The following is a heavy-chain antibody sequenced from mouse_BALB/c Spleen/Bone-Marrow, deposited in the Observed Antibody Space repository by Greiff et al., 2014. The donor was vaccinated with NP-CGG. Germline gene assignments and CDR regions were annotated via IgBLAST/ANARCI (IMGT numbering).Heavy chain of an antibody. CDR1: GDSITSGY. Sequence: EVKLEESGPSLVKPSQTLSLTCSVTGDSITSGYWNWIRKFPGHKLEYMGYISSSGSTYYNPSLKSRISIIRDTSKNQYYLQLNSVTTEDTATYYCARGGGSNYNYAMDYWGQGTSVTVSS. CDR2: ISSSGST. J-gene: IGHJ4*01. V-gene: IGHV3-8*02. CDR3: ARGGGSNYNYAMDY. D-gene: IGHD2-5*01.